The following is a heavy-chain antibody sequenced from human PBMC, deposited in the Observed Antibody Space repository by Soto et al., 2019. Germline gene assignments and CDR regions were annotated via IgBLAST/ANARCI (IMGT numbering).Heavy chain of an antibody. D-gene: IGHD2-2*01. CDR2: ISAYNGNT. CDR1: GYTFTSYG. CDR3: ATDSPLLVPAAMKIPRLYYGMDV. Sequence: ASVKVSCKASGYTFTSYGISWVRQAPGQGLEWMGWISAYNGNTNYAQKFQGRVTMTEDTSTDTAYMELSSLRSEDTAVYYCATDSPLLVPAAMKIPRLYYGMDVWGQGATVTV. V-gene: IGHV1-18*01. J-gene: IGHJ6*02.